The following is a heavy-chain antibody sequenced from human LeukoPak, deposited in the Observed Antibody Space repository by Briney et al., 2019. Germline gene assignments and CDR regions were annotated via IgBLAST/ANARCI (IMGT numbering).Heavy chain of an antibody. CDR1: GFTFSSYS. CDR3: ARDREGYSYGFVFTDS. CDR2: ISSSSTK. J-gene: IGHJ4*02. Sequence: GGSLRLSCAASGFTFSSYSMNWVRQAPGKGLEWVSYISSSSTKYYADSVKGRFTISRDNSKNTLYLQMNSLRAEDTAVYYCARDREGYSYGFVFTDSWGQGTLVTVPS. D-gene: IGHD5-18*01. V-gene: IGHV3-48*01.